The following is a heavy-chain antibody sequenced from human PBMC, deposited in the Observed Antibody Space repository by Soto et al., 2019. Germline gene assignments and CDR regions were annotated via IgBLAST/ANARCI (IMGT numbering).Heavy chain of an antibody. J-gene: IGHJ4*02. D-gene: IGHD2-8*01. CDR3: ARHPTNIVLMVYAISGPDY. CDR2: IYYSGST. CDR1: GGSISSSSYY. V-gene: IGHV4-39*01. Sequence: SETLSLTCTVSGGSISSSSYYWGWIRQPPGKGLEWIGSIYYSGSTYYNPSLKSRVTISVDTSKNQFSLKLSSVTAADTAVYYCARHPTNIVLMVYAISGPDYWGQGTLVTVSS.